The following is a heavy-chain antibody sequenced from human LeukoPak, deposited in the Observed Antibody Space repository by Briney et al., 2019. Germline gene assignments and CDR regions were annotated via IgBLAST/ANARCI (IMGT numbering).Heavy chain of an antibody. D-gene: IGHD1-1*01. V-gene: IGHV4-59*01. CDR1: GGSISSYY. CDR2: IYYSGST. J-gene: IGHJ4*02. CDR3: ARDRGTWNDDGFDY. Sequence: SSETLSLTCTVSGGSISSYYWSWIRQPPGKGLEWIGYIYYSGSTNYNPSLKSRVTISVDTSKNQFSLKLSSVTAAGTAVYYCARDRGTWNDDGFDYWGQGTLVTVSS.